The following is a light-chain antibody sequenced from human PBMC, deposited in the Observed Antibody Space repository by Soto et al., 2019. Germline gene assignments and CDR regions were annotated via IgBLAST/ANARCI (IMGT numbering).Light chain of an antibody. Sequence: EIVMTQSQATLSVSPGERATLSCRASQSVSSNLAWYQQKPGQAPRLLIYGSSTRATGIPARISGSGSGTEFTLTISSLQSEDFAVYYCQQYNNWPPWTFGQGTKLEIK. CDR1: QSVSSN. CDR3: QQYNNWPPWT. J-gene: IGKJ2*02. CDR2: GSS. V-gene: IGKV3-15*01.